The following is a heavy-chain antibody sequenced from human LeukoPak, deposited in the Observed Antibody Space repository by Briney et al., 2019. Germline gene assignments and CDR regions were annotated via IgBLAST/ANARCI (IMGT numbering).Heavy chain of an antibody. Sequence: PGRSLRLSCAASGFTFSNYAMHWVRQAPGKGLEWVAVISCDASNKYYADSVKGRFTISRDNSKNTLYLQMNSLRSEDTAVYYCARDDYGDYGLLDFWGQGTLVTVSS. D-gene: IGHD4-17*01. CDR2: ISCDASNK. CDR3: ARDDYGDYGLLDF. V-gene: IGHV3-30-3*01. J-gene: IGHJ4*02. CDR1: GFTFSNYA.